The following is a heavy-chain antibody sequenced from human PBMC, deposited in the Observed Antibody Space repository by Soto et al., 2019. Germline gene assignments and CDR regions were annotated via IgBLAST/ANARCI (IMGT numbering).Heavy chain of an antibody. V-gene: IGHV4-59*08. CDR1: GGSMSSYY. CDR2: IYYAGST. J-gene: IGHJ4*02. D-gene: IGHD5-12*01. Sequence: QVRLQESGPGLVKPSETLSLTCTVSGGSMSSYYWSWIRQPPGRGLEWIGFIYYAGSTKYNPSLNSRVTISVDTSKNQFSLTVTSVTAAHTVVYYCARRIVATQTFDYWGQGTLVTVSS. CDR3: ARRIVATQTFDY.